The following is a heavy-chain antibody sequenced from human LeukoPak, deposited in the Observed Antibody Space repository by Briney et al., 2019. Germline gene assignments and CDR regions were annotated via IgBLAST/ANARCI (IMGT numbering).Heavy chain of an antibody. V-gene: IGHV1-69*01. CDR1: GGTFSSYA. CDR2: IIPIFGTA. Sequence: GSSVKVSCKASGGTFSSYAISWVRQAPGQGLEWMGGIIPIFGTANYAQKFQGRVTITADESTSTAYMELSSLRSEDTAVYYCARVDTAMVKLGDDAFDIWGQGTMVTVSS. J-gene: IGHJ3*02. D-gene: IGHD5-18*01. CDR3: ARVDTAMVKLGDDAFDI.